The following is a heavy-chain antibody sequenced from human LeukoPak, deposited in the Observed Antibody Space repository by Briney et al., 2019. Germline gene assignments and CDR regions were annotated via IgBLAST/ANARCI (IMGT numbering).Heavy chain of an antibody. CDR2: INHSGST. J-gene: IGHJ4*02. D-gene: IGHD3-16*01. CDR3: ARRSIVLITAFDY. CDR1: GGSFSGYY. Sequence: PSETLSLTCAVYGGSFSGYYWSWIRQPPGKGLEWIGEINHSGSTNYNLSLKSRVTISVDTSKNQFSLKLSFVTAADTAVYYCARRSIVLITAFDYWGQGSLVTVSS. V-gene: IGHV4-34*01.